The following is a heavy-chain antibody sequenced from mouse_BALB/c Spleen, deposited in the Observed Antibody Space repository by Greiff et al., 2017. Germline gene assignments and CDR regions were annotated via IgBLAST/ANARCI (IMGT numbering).Heavy chain of an antibody. D-gene: IGHD4-1*02. J-gene: IGHJ2*01. V-gene: IGHV1-67*01. CDR1: GYTFTDYA. Sequence: QVQLKQSGPELVRPGVSVKISCKGSGYTFTDYAMHWVKQSHAKSLEWIGVISTYYGNTNYNQKFKGKATMTVDKSSSTAYMELARLTSEDSAIYYCARDANWDYWGQGTTLTVSS. CDR3: ARDANWDY. CDR2: ISTYYGNT.